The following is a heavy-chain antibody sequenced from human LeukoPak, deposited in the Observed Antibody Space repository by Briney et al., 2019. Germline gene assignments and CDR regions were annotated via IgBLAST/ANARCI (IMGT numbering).Heavy chain of an antibody. D-gene: IGHD3-10*01. CDR1: GFTFSSYA. CDR2: IWYDGSNK. Sequence: GGSLRLSCAASGFTFSSYAMSWVRQAPGKGLEWVAVIWYDGSNKYYADSVKGRFTISGDNSKNTLYLQMNSLRAEDTAVYYCARDLSDVLLWFGEPSAFDYWGQGTLVTVSS. J-gene: IGHJ4*02. CDR3: ARDLSDVLLWFGEPSAFDY. V-gene: IGHV3-33*08.